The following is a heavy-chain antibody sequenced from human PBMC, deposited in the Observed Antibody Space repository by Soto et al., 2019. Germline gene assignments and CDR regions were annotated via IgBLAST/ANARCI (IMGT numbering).Heavy chain of an antibody. D-gene: IGHD3-22*01. J-gene: IGHJ4*02. CDR2: ISSSSSYT. CDR3: ASAYYDSSGLSYFDY. CDR1: GFTFSDYY. Sequence: SLRLSCAASGFTFSDYYMSWIRQAPGKGLEWVSYISSSSSYTNYADSVKGRFTISRDNAKNSLYLQMNSLRAEDTAVYYCASAYYDSSGLSYFDYWGQGTLVTVSS. V-gene: IGHV3-11*03.